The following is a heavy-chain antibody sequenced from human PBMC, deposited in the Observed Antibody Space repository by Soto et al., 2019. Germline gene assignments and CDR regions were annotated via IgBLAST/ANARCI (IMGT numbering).Heavy chain of an antibody. D-gene: IGHD2-15*01. J-gene: IGHJ3*02. V-gene: IGHV3-21*02. CDR2: ISSNSVYI. Sequence: EVQLVESGGGLVKPGGSLRLSCAASGFTFTDYSMNWVRQAPGKGLEWVSSISSNSVYIYYRDSLTGRFTVSRDNAKNSLYLQMNSLRAEDTAVYYCARPHCSGGGGYQRYDGFEIWGEWTLVTVSS. CDR3: ARPHCSGGGGYQRYDGFEI. CDR1: GFTFTDYS.